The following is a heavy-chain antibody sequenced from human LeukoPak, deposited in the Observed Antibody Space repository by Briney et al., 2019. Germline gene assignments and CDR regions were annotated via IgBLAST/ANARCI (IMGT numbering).Heavy chain of an antibody. J-gene: IGHJ6*02. CDR2: INHGGST. D-gene: IGHD6-13*01. Sequence: PSETLSLTCTVSGGSISSYYWSWIRQPPGKGLEWIGEINHGGSTNYNPSLKSRVTISVDTSKNQFSLKLSSVTAADTAVYYCARGPTGSWYLYYYYGMDVWGQGTTVTVSS. CDR1: GGSISSYY. CDR3: ARGPTGSWYLYYYYGMDV. V-gene: IGHV4-34*01.